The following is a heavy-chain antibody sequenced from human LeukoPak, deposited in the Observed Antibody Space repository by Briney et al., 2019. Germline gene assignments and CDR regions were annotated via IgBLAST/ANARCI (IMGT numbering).Heavy chain of an antibody. V-gene: IGHV3-74*01. CDR2: IKSDGSST. J-gene: IGHJ4*02. D-gene: IGHD5-24*01. Sequence: GGSLRLSCAASGFTFSSYWMHWVRQAPGKGLVWVSRIKSDGSSTSYADSVKGRFTISRDNSKNTLYLQMNSLRAEDTAVYYCAKESDDYGDYWGQGTLVTVSS. CDR1: GFTFSSYW. CDR3: AKESDDYGDY.